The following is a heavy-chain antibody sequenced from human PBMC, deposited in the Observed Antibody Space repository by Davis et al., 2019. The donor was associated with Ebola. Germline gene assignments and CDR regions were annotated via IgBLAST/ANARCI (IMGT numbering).Heavy chain of an antibody. V-gene: IGHV3-33*08. CDR3: ARDSIWGGSSWYGFDY. D-gene: IGHD6-13*01. CDR1: GFTFSSYG. Sequence: GESLKISCAASGFTFSSYGMHWVRRAPGKGLEWVAVIWYDGSNKYYADSVKGRFTISRDNSKNTLYLQMNSLRAEDTAVYYCARDSIWGGSSWYGFDYWGQGTLVTVSS. J-gene: IGHJ4*02. CDR2: IWYDGSNK.